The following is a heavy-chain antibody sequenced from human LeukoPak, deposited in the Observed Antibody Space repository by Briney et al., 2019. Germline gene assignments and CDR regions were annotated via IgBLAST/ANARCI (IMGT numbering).Heavy chain of an antibody. Sequence: SETLSLTCTVSGGSISSSSYYWGWIRQPPGKGLEWIGSIYHSGSTYYNPSLKSRVTISVDTSKNQFSLKLSSVTAADTAVYYCARNVVATTGPGNYYYYYYMDVWGKGTTVTVSS. CDR1: GGSISSSSYY. CDR2: IYHSGST. V-gene: IGHV4-39*07. J-gene: IGHJ6*03. D-gene: IGHD5-12*01. CDR3: ARNVVATTGPGNYYYYYYMDV.